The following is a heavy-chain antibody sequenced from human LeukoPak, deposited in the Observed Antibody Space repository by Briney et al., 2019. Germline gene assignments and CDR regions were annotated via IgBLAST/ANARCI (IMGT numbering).Heavy chain of an antibody. V-gene: IGHV3-7*01. J-gene: IGHJ6*03. Sequence: GGSLRLSCAASGFTFSSYWTSWVRQAPGKGLEWVANIKQDGSEKYYVDSVKGRFTISRDNAKNSLYLQMNSLRAEDTAVYYCAREEGDSSSWYGYYYYMDVWGKGTTVAVSS. CDR1: GFTFSSYW. CDR2: IKQDGSEK. CDR3: AREEGDSSSWYGYYYYMDV. D-gene: IGHD6-13*01.